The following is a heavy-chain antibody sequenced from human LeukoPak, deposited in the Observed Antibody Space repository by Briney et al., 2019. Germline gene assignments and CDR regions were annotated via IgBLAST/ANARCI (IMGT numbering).Heavy chain of an antibody. CDR1: GFTFSSYA. V-gene: IGHV3-23*01. J-gene: IGHJ4*02. D-gene: IGHD2-15*01. CDR2: ISGSGGST. Sequence: AGGSLRLSCAASGFTFSSYAMSWVRQAPGQGLEWVSAISGSGGSTYYADSVKGRFTISRDNSKNTLYLQMNSLRAEDTAVYYCAKDDRSLTNVVAANWGQGTLVTVSS. CDR3: AKDDRSLTNVVAAN.